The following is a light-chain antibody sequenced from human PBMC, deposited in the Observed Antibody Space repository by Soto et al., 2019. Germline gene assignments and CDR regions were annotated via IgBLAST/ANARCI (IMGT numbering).Light chain of an antibody. CDR1: QSVSSSY. CDR3: QQYGSSGT. J-gene: IGKJ1*01. CDR2: GAS. V-gene: IGKV3-20*01. Sequence: EIGVTLSPGTLSFSPGERATLSCRASQSVSSSYLAWYQQKPGQAPRLLIYGASNRATGIPDRFSGSGSGTDFTLTISRLQPDDFAVYYCQQYGSSGTFGQGTKVDIK.